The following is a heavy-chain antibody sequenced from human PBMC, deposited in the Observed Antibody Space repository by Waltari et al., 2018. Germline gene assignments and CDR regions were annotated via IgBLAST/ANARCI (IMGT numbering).Heavy chain of an antibody. CDR2: ISWNRDNI. CDR3: AKGHSGSYGLKD. CDR1: GFNFDAYA. J-gene: IGHJ4*02. D-gene: IGHD1-26*01. Sequence: EVQLVESGGGLVQPGRSLSLSCAVSGFNFDAYAMHWVRQAPGKGLEWVSGISWNRDNIGYADSVKGRFTISRDNAKNSLYLQMNSLRPEDTALYYCAKGHSGSYGLKDWGQGTLVTVSS. V-gene: IGHV3-9*01.